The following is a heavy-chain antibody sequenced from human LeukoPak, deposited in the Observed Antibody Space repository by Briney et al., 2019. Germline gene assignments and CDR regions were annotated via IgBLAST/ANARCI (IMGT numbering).Heavy chain of an antibody. Sequence: GGSLRLSCAASGFTFSSYGMHWVRQAPGKGLEWVAVISYDGSNKYYADSVKGRFTISRDNSKNTLSLQMDSLRAEDTAVYYCAKDIRVWGSYRYPCLDYWGQGTLVTVSA. CDR2: ISYDGSNK. V-gene: IGHV3-30*18. CDR3: AKDIRVWGSYRYPCLDY. D-gene: IGHD3-16*02. J-gene: IGHJ4*02. CDR1: GFTFSSYG.